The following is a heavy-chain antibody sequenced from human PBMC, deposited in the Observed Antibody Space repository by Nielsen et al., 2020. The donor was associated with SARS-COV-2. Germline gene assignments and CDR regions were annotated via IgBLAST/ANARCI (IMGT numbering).Heavy chain of an antibody. CDR3: ARVNWNYGAFDI. CDR1: GFTFSSYD. Sequence: SCAASGFTFSSYDMHWVRQATGKGLEWVSAIGTAGDTYYPGSVKGRFTISRENAKNSLYLQMNSLRAGDTAVYYCARVNWNYGAFDIWGQGTMVTVSS. V-gene: IGHV3-13*04. CDR2: IGTAGDT. J-gene: IGHJ3*02. D-gene: IGHD1-7*01.